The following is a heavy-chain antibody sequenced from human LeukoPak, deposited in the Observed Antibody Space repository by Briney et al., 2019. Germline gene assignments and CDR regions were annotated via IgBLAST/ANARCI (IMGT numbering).Heavy chain of an antibody. CDR1: GFSLSTSGVG. CDR2: ISWDDDK. Sequence: SGPTLLNPTQTLTLTCTFSGFSLSTSGVGVGWIRQPPGKALEWLALISWDDDKRYSPSLKCRLTITKDTSKYQVVLTMTNMDPVDTATHYCAHRTIDLTSRYFDWLWYAFDIWGQGTMVTVSS. V-gene: IGHV2-5*02. D-gene: IGHD3-9*01. CDR3: AHRTIDLTSRYFDWLWYAFDI. J-gene: IGHJ3*02.